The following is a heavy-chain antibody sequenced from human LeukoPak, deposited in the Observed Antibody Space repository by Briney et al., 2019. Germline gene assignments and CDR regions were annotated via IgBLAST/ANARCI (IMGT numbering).Heavy chain of an antibody. J-gene: IGHJ6*03. CDR1: EFIFSNYA. CDR2: INGDGGST. CDR3: TSYYYDDNYFYYMDV. D-gene: IGHD3-22*01. Sequence: GGSLRLSCAASEFIFSNYAMNWVRQAPGKGLEWVSAINGDGGSTYYADSVKGRFTISRDNSKNTLYLQMNSLRAEDTAVYYCTSYYYDDNYFYYMDVWGTGTTVTVSS. V-gene: IGHV3-23*01.